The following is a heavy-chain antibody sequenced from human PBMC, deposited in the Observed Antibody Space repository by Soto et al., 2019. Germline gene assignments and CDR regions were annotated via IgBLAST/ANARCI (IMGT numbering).Heavy chain of an antibody. Sequence: SVKVSCKASGGTFSSYAISWVRQAPGQGLEWMGGIIPIFGTANYAQKFQGRVTITADESTSTAYMELSSLRSEDTAVYYCARVHDSSGSYYYYYGMDVWGQGTTVTVSS. J-gene: IGHJ6*02. CDR3: ARVHDSSGSYYYYYGMDV. D-gene: IGHD3-22*01. V-gene: IGHV1-69*13. CDR2: IIPIFGTA. CDR1: GGTFSSYA.